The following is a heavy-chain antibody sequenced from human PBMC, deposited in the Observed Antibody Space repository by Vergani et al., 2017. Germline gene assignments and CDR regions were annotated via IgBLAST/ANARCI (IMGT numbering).Heavy chain of an antibody. J-gene: IGHJ6*02. CDR1: GGSISSYY. CDR3: ARVLGXTTVTPYYYYGMDV. V-gene: IGHV4-59*01. D-gene: IGHD4-17*01. Sequence: QVQLQESGPGLVKPSETLSLTCTVSGGSISSYYWSWIRQPPGKGLEWIGYIYYSGSTNYNPSLKSRVTISVDTSKNHFSLKLSSVTAADTAVYYCARVLGXTTVTPYYYYGMDVWGQGTTVTVSS. CDR2: IYYSGST.